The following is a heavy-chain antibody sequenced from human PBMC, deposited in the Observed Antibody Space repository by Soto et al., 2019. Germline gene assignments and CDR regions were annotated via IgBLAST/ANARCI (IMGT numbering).Heavy chain of an antibody. J-gene: IGHJ4*02. V-gene: IGHV4-39*01. CDR3: ATVASTHFDS. D-gene: IGHD1-1*01. CDR1: GGSISSPSYN. CDR2: FFYGGRT. Sequence: QVQLQQSGPGLLKPSETLSLTCTVSGGSISSPSYNWAWVRQPPGKGPEWIGSFFYGGRTHSSPSLESRLSISVDTARSQVSLILTSVTAAATAVYYCATVASTHFDSWGQGALVVVSS.